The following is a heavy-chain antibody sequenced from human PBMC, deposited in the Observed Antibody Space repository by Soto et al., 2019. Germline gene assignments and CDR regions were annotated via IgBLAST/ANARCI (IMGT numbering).Heavy chain of an antibody. D-gene: IGHD4-17*01. CDR2: IWYDGSNK. CDR1: GFTFSSYG. Sequence: GGSLRLSCAASGFTFSSYGMHWVRQAPGKGLEWVAVIWYDGSNKYYADSVKGRFTISRDNSKNTLYLQMNSLRAEDTAVYYCAKDRVKSVTTVFFDYWGQGTLVTVSS. V-gene: IGHV3-33*06. J-gene: IGHJ4*02. CDR3: AKDRVKSVTTVFFDY.